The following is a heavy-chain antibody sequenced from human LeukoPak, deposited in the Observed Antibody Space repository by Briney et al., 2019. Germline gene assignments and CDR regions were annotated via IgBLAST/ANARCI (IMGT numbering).Heavy chain of an antibody. CDR1: GGSISSGGYY. D-gene: IGHD6-6*01. J-gene: IGHJ4*02. Sequence: SENLSLTCTVSGGSISSGGYYWSWIRQHPGKGLEWIGYIYYSGSTYYNPSLKSRVTISVDTSKNQFSLKLSSVTAADTAVYYCARDLYGSSGAFDYWGQGTLVTVSS. CDR2: IYYSGST. V-gene: IGHV4-31*03. CDR3: ARDLYGSSGAFDY.